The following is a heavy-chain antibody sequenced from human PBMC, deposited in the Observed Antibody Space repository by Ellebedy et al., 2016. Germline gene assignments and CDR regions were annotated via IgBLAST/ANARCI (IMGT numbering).Heavy chain of an antibody. CDR2: IFYSGTI. CDR3: ARQVGTDLDWFDP. J-gene: IGHJ5*02. V-gene: IGHV4-39*07. CDR1: GGSISGSSYS. D-gene: IGHD5-18*01. Sequence: SETLSLXXTASGGSISGSSYSWAWIRQSQGKGLEWIGNIFYSGTIYYNPSLKSRVTVSVDTSKNQSSLNLISVTAADTAVYYCARQVGTDLDWFDPWGQGTLVTVSS.